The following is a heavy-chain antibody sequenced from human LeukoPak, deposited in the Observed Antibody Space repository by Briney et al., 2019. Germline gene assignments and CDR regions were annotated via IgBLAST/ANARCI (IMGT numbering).Heavy chain of an antibody. CDR1: GFTVSSNY. D-gene: IGHD3-10*01. V-gene: IGHV3-53*05. J-gene: IGHJ4*02. CDR2: IYSGGST. CDR3: GSIGGSANFGDF. Sequence: GGSLRLSCAASGFTVSSNYMSWVRQAPGKGLEWVSVIYSGGSTYYADSVKGRFTISRDNSKNTLYLQMNSLGAEDTAMYYCGSIGGSANFGDFWGQGTLVTVSS.